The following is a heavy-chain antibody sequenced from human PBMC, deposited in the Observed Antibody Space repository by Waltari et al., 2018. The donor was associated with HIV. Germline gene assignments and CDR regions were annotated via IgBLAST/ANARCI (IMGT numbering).Heavy chain of an antibody. D-gene: IGHD6-6*01. J-gene: IGHJ4*02. CDR2: IWHDETNK. CDR1: GFTFSRYG. V-gene: IGHV3-30*18. CDR3: AKEDSSSSDPHYFDY. Sequence: QVQLVESGGGVVQPGRSLRLSCAASGFTFSRYGLAWVRQAPGKGLEWVAVIWHDETNKYYADSVTGRFTISRDNSMNTLYLQMNSLRAEDTAMYYCAKEDSSSSDPHYFDYWGQGTLVTVSS.